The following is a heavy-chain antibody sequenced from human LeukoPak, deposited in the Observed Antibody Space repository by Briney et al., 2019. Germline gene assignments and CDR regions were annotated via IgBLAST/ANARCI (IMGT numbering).Heavy chain of an antibody. J-gene: IGHJ6*02. CDR2: VYPSGNT. CDR1: GGSFSSYY. CDR3: ARRVSGMDV. Sequence: PSETLSLTCSVSGGSFSSYYWSWIRQPAGKGLEFIGRVYPSGNTNYNPSLKGRVTMSVDTSKNQFSLRLSSVTAADTAVYYCARRVSGMDVWGQGTTVTVSS. V-gene: IGHV4-4*07. D-gene: IGHD4-23*01.